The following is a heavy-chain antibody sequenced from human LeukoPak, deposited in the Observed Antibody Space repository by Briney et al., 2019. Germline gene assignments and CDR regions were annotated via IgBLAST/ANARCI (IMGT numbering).Heavy chain of an antibody. V-gene: IGHV4-30-2*01. Sequence: SQTLSLTCTVSGGSISSGGYYWSWIRQPPGKGLEWIGYIYHSGSTYYNPSLKSRVTISVDTSKNQFSLKLSSVTAADTAVYYCARGEYSSSSIDWFDPWGQGTLVTVSS. D-gene: IGHD6-13*01. CDR1: GGSISSGGYY. CDR2: IYHSGST. CDR3: ARGEYSSSSIDWFDP. J-gene: IGHJ5*02.